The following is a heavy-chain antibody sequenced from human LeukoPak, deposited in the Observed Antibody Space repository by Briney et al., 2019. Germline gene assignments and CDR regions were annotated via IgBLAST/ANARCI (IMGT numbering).Heavy chain of an antibody. CDR3: AKGYSSGWYFTHGFDY. Sequence: GGSLRLSCVASGVTLSNYAMSWARQAPGKGLEWVSAISGSGGSTYYPDSVKGRFTISRDNSKNTLYLQMNSLRAEDTAVYYCAKGYSSGWYFTHGFDYWGQGTLVTVSS. J-gene: IGHJ4*02. D-gene: IGHD6-19*01. V-gene: IGHV3-23*01. CDR1: GVTLSNYA. CDR2: ISGSGGST.